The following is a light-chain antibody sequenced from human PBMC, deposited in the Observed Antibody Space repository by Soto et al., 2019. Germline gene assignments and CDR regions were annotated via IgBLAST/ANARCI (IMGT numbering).Light chain of an antibody. CDR2: VVS. CDR1: SSDVGGYNY. CDR3: SSYRSGGTFV. V-gene: IGLV2-14*01. Sequence: QSALAQPPSVSGSPGQSIAISCTGTSSDVGGYNYVSRHQQHPGKAPKVLISVVSNRPSGVSNRFSGSKSGNTASLTISGLQAEDEADYYCSSYRSGGTFVFGSGTKVTVL. J-gene: IGLJ1*01.